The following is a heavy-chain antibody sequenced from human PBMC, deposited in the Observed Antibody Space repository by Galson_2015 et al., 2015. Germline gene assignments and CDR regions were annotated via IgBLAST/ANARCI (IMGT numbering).Heavy chain of an antibody. Sequence: ETLSLTCTVSGGSISSYYWSWIRQPPGKGLEWIGYIYYSGSTNYNPSLKSRVTISVDTSKNQFSLKLSSVTAADTAVYYCARGLYDSPPPWRFDPWGQGTLVTVSS. CDR1: GGSISSYY. CDR3: ARGLYDSPPPWRFDP. CDR2: IYYSGST. J-gene: IGHJ5*02. V-gene: IGHV4-59*01. D-gene: IGHD3-16*01.